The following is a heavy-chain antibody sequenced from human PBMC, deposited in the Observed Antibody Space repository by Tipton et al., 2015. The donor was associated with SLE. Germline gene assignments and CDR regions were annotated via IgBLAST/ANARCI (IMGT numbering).Heavy chain of an antibody. CDR3: ARGPRFGGVIVRGAFDV. J-gene: IGHJ3*01. CDR2: TSHGGTT. V-gene: IGHV4-34*01. Sequence: TLSLTCVVSGGSLSDNYWSWLRQAPGKGLEWIGETSHGGTTNYNPSLKSRVSISVDTSRSQVSLRVSSVTAADTAVYYCARGPRFGGVIVRGAFDVWGQGTMVTVSS. D-gene: IGHD3-16*02. CDR1: GGSLSDNY.